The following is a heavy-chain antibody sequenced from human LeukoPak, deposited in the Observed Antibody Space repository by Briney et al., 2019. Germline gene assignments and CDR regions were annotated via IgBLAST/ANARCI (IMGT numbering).Heavy chain of an antibody. V-gene: IGHV4-39*07. Sequence: SETLSLTCTVSGGSISSSSYYWGWIRQPPGKGLEWIGSIYYSGSTYYNPSLKSRVTISVDTSKNQFSLKLSSVTAADTAVYYCARARHSSSWYHLYYFDYWGQGTLVTVSS. CDR3: ARARHSSSWYHLYYFDY. D-gene: IGHD6-13*01. CDR2: IYYSGST. J-gene: IGHJ4*02. CDR1: GGSISSSSYY.